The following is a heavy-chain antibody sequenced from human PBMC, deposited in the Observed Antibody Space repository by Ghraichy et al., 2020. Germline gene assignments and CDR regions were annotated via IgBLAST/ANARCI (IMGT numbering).Heavy chain of an antibody. J-gene: IGHJ6*02. CDR3: ASQRSYDFWSGYYNGDYYYGMDV. Sequence: SETLSLTCAVYGGSFSGYYWSWIRQPPGKGLEWIGEINHSGSTNYNPSLKSRVTISVDTSKNQFSLKLSSVTAADTAVYYCASQRSYDFWSGYYNGDYYYGMDVWGQGTTVTVSS. CDR1: GGSFSGYY. CDR2: INHSGST. V-gene: IGHV4-34*01. D-gene: IGHD3-3*01.